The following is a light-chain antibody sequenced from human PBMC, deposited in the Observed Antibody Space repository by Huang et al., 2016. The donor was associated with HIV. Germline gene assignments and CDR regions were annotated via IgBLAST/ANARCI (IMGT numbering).Light chain of an antibody. V-gene: IGKV3-11*01. CDR3: HQRHNWLT. CDR1: QSVAIS. CDR2: GAS. Sequence: EVVLTQSPATVSVSPGQGATLSCRSSQSVAISVAWDHQKPGQSPRLLIYGASARAAGTPVRFSGSGSGTHFTLTISSLEPDDVGVYYCHQRHNWLTFGGGTKVEI. J-gene: IGKJ4*01.